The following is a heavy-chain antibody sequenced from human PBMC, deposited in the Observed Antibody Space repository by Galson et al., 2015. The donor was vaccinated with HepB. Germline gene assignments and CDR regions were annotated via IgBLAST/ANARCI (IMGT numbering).Heavy chain of an antibody. CDR2: ISYDGSNK. D-gene: IGHD1-26*01. CDR3: AKDRRRGGSYGEFDY. CDR1: GFTFSSYG. Sequence: SLRLSCAASGFTFSSYGMHWVRQAPGKGLEWVAVISYDGSNKYYADSVKGRFTISRDNSKNTLYLQMNSLRAEDTAVYYCAKDRRRGGSYGEFDYWGQGTLVTVSS. V-gene: IGHV3-30*18. J-gene: IGHJ4*02.